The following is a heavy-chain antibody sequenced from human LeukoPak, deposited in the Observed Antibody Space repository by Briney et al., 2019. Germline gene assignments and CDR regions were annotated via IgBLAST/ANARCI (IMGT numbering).Heavy chain of an antibody. CDR3: AKAAYYYGSGSYGNWFDP. V-gene: IGHV3-23*01. D-gene: IGHD3-10*01. J-gene: IGHJ5*02. CDR2: ISGSGGST. CDR1: GFTFSSYA. Sequence: PGGSLRLSCAASGFTFSSYAMSWVRQAPGKGLEWVSAISGSGGSTYYADSVKGRFTISRDNSKNTLYLQMNSLRAEGTAVYYCAKAAYYYGSGSYGNWFDPWGQGTLVTVSS.